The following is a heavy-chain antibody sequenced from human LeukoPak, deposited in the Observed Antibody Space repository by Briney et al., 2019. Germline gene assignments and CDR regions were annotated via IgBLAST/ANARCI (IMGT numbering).Heavy chain of an antibody. J-gene: IGHJ4*02. CDR3: ARDRDGYTPLDY. D-gene: IGHD5-24*01. Sequence: SQTLSLTCTVSGGSISSGGYYWSWIRQHPGKGLEWIGYIYHSGSTYYNPSLRSRVIISLDTSQNQFSLKLRSVTAADTAVYYCARDRDGYTPLDYWGQGTLVTVSS. V-gene: IGHV4-31*03. CDR2: IYHSGST. CDR1: GGSISSGGYY.